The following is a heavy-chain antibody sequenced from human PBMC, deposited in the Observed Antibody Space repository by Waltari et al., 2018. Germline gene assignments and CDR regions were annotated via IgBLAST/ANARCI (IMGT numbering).Heavy chain of an antibody. CDR3: ATEGRGISGYDWNAFDI. CDR2: ISISGTII. CDR1: EFTLSSYE. D-gene: IGHD5-12*01. J-gene: IGHJ3*02. Sequence: EVRLVESGGGLVQPGGSLRLSCAASEFTLSSYEMNWVRQAPGKGRGGVSFISISGTIIYYAESGKGRFTISRDDARNSVYLQMNNLGADDTALYYGATEGRGISGYDWNAFDIWGLGTMVTVSS. V-gene: IGHV3-48*03.